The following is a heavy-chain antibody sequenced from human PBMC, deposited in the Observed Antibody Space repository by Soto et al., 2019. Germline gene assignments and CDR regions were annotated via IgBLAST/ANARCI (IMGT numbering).Heavy chain of an antibody. D-gene: IGHD1-26*01. Sequence: PSDTLSLTCTVSGGSISSYYWSWIRQPPGKGLEWIGYIYYSGSTNYNPSLKSRVTISVDTSKNQFSLKLSSVTAADTAVYYCASARSSGSLHDYWGQGTLFTVSS. V-gene: IGHV4-59*01. CDR2: IYYSGST. J-gene: IGHJ4*02. CDR1: GGSISSYY. CDR3: ASARSSGSLHDY.